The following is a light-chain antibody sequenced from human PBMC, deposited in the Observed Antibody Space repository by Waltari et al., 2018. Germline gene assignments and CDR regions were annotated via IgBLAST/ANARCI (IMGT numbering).Light chain of an antibody. CDR3: LSSYGGGRLM. CDR1: TGDVTSGHH. CDR2: ETV. J-gene: IGLJ3*02. V-gene: IGLV7-46*01. Sequence: QAVVTQEPSVTVSPGGTVTLTCDSSTGDVTSGHHPYWFQQKPGQVPKTLIFETVNKHPWTPARFSGSLLGGKATRTLSGAQPEDEADYYCLSSYGGGRLMFGGGTKLTVL.